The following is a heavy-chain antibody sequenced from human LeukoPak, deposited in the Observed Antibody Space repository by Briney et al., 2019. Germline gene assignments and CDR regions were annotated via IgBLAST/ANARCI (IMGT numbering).Heavy chain of an antibody. Sequence: PGRSLRPSCAASGFTFSSYAMHWVRQAPGKGLEWVAVISYDGSSKYYADSVKGRFTISRDNSKNTLYLQMNSLRAEDTAVYYCARDMSPSGDYGIDYWGREPWSPSPQ. CDR2: ISYDGSSK. V-gene: IGHV3-30-3*01. J-gene: IGHJ4*02. CDR3: ARDMSPSGDYGIDY. D-gene: IGHD4-17*01. CDR1: GFTFSSYA.